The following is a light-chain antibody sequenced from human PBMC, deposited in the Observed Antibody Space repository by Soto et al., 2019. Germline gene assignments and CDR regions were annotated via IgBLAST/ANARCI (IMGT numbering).Light chain of an antibody. CDR2: EGS. CDR1: SSDVGSYNL. J-gene: IGLJ2*01. V-gene: IGLV2-23*01. Sequence: QSALTQPASVSGSPGQSITISCTGTSSDVGSYNLVSWYQQHPGKAPKLMIYEGSKRPSGVSNRFSGSKSGNTASLTISGIQAEDEADYYCCSYARSLVVFGGGTKLTVL. CDR3: CSYARSLVV.